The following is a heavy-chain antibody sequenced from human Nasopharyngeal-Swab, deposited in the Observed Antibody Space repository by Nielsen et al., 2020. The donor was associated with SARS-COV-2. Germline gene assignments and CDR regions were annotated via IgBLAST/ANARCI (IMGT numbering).Heavy chain of an antibody. Sequence: ASAKVSCTASGYTFTSYAMHWVRQAPGQRLEWMGWINAGNGNTKYSQKFQGRVTITRDTSASTAYMELSSLRSEDTAVYYCAREGIAVAGTHYYYYGMDVWGQGTTVTVSS. V-gene: IGHV1-3*01. CDR3: AREGIAVAGTHYYYYGMDV. CDR1: GYTFTSYA. CDR2: INAGNGNT. J-gene: IGHJ6*02. D-gene: IGHD6-19*01.